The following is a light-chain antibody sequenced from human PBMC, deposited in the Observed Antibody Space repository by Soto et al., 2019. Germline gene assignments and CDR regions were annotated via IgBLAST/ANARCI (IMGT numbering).Light chain of an antibody. CDR2: DAI. V-gene: IGKV1-33*01. CDR1: QDINNF. CDR3: QQSDSLPLT. J-gene: IGKJ4*01. Sequence: DIQMTQSPSSLSASVGDRVTITCQTSQDINNFLHWYEQRPGKAPKLPIYDAIKLDTGVPSRFSGSASGTHFPFTISSLQPEDIATYLCQQSDSLPLTFGGGTKVEI.